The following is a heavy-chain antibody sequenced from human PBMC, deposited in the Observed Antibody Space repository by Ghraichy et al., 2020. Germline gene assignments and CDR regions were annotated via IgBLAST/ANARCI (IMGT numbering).Heavy chain of an antibody. Sequence: QTLSLTCTVSGGSISSSSYYWGWIRQPPGKGLEWIGSIYYSGSTYYNPSLKSRVTISVDTSKNQFSLKLSSVTAADTAVYYCARASGYNYYDSSYDYWGQGTLVTVSS. CDR3: ARASGYNYYDSSYDY. CDR2: IYYSGST. CDR1: GGSISSSSYY. D-gene: IGHD3-22*01. J-gene: IGHJ4*02. V-gene: IGHV4-39*01.